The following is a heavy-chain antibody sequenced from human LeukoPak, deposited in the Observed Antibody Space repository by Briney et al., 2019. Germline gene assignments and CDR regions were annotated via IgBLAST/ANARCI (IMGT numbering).Heavy chain of an antibody. CDR3: ARDVRILYYDRSPDY. CDR2: IRYDGSNK. CDR1: GFTFSSYG. J-gene: IGHJ4*02. D-gene: IGHD3-22*01. Sequence: GGSLRLSCAASGFTFSSYGMHWVRQAPGEGLEWVAFIRYDGSNKYYADSVKGRFTIPRDSSKNTLYLQMNSLRAEDTAVYYCARDVRILYYDRSPDYWGQGTLVTVPS. V-gene: IGHV3-30*02.